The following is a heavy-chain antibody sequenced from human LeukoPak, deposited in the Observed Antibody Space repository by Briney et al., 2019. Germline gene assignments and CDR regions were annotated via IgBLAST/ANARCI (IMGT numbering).Heavy chain of an antibody. CDR1: GYTFTSYG. Sequence: GASVKVSCKASGYTFTSYGISWVRQAPGQGLEWMGWISAYNGNTNYAQKLQGRVTMTTDTSTSTAYVELRSLRSDDTAVYYCASRTTGAAHLANWGQGTLVTVSS. CDR3: ASRTTGAAHLAN. D-gene: IGHD1-1*01. J-gene: IGHJ4*02. V-gene: IGHV1-18*01. CDR2: ISAYNGNT.